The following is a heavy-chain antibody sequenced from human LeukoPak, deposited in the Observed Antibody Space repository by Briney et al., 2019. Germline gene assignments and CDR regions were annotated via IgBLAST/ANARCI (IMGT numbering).Heavy chain of an antibody. Sequence: PGRSLRLSCAASGFTFDDYAMHWVRQAPGKGLEWVSGISWNSGSIGYADSVKGRFTISRDNAKNSLYLQMNSLRAEDTALYYCARGTIAAPRYWYFDLWGRGTLVTLSS. V-gene: IGHV3-9*01. CDR2: ISWNSGSI. D-gene: IGHD6-6*01. CDR1: GFTFDDYA. CDR3: ARGTIAAPRYWYFDL. J-gene: IGHJ2*01.